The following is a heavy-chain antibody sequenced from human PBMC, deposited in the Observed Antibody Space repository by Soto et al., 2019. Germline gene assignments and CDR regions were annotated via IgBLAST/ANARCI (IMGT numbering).Heavy chain of an antibody. V-gene: IGHV4-61*01. CDR3: ARIVVGVTVDL. D-gene: IGHD1-26*01. CDR1: DASVWSDSYF. CDR2: ISHTGDT. J-gene: IGHJ4*02. Sequence: SETLSLTCTVSDASVWSDSYFWTWIRQPPGKGLEWIAYISHTGDTNYNPSLESRVTISIDTSRNQFSLTVTSVTAADTAVYFCARIVVGVTVDLWGQGSLVTVSS.